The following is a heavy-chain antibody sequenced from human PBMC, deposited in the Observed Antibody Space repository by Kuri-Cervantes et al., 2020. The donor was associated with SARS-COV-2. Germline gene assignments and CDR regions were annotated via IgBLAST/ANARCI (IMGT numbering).Heavy chain of an antibody. J-gene: IGHJ4*02. CDR1: GFTFSSYA. V-gene: IGHV3-23*01. CDR3: ARAMWPYHYDSSGLIFDY. Sequence: GESLKISCAASGFTFSSYAMSWVRQAPGKGLEWVSAISGSGGSTYYADSVKGRFTISRDNSKNTLYLQMSSLRAEDTAVYYCARAMWPYHYDSSGLIFDYWGQGTLVTDSS. D-gene: IGHD3-22*01. CDR2: ISGSGGST.